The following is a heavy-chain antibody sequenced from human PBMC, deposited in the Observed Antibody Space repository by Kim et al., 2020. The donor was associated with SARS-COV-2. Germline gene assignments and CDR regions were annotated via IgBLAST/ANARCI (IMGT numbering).Heavy chain of an antibody. CDR3: ARGWLRWGFDS. CDR2: TYYKSKWYN. CDR1: GDSLSSDSGG. Sequence: SQTLSLTCAISGDSLSSDSGGWNWIRQAPSRGLEWLGRTYYKSKWYNDYAVSVESRLSINPDTSKNQFSLQLNSVTPEDTAVYYCARGWLRWGFDSWGQGTLVTVSS. J-gene: IGHJ4*02. V-gene: IGHV6-1*01. D-gene: IGHD5-12*01.